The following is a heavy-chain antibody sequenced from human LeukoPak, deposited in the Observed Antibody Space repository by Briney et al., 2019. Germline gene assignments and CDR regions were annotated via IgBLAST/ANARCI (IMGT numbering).Heavy chain of an antibody. D-gene: IGHD3-3*01. CDR3: AKVPSPFGVVRYFDY. V-gene: IGHV3-23*01. CDR1: GFTFSSYA. CDR2: ISGSGGST. J-gene: IGHJ4*02. Sequence: GGSLRLSCAASGFTFSSYAMSWVRQAPGKGLEWVSAISGSGGSTYYADSVKGRITISRDNSKNTLYLQMNSLRAEDTAVYYCAKVPSPFGVVRYFDYWGQGTLVTVSS.